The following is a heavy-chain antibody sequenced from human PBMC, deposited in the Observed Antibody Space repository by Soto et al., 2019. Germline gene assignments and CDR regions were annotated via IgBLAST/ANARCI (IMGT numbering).Heavy chain of an antibody. D-gene: IGHD1-26*01. CDR1: GYTFTSYA. V-gene: IGHV1-3*01. CDR2: INAGNGNT. Sequence: QVQLVQSGAEVKKPGASVNVSCKASGYTFTSYAMHWVRPAPGQRLEWMGWINAGNGNTKYSQKFQVRVTIISDTSASTAYMELRSLRSDDTAVYYCARGARPLIDYWGQGTLVTVSS. J-gene: IGHJ4*02. CDR3: ARGARPLIDY.